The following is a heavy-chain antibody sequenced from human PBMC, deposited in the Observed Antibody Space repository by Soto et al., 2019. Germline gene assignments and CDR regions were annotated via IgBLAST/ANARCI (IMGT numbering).Heavy chain of an antibody. CDR2: IDPSGGST. V-gene: IGHV1-46*01. J-gene: IGHJ3*02. CDR1: GYTFSTFY. D-gene: IGHD4-17*01. Sequence: ASVKVSCKASGYTFSTFYLHWVRQAPGQGPEWMGKIDPSGGSTTYAQKFQGRVTMSRGTSTSTVYMELSSLRSGDTAIYYCVRSSIAATILAFDIWGQGTMVTVS. CDR3: VRSSIAATILAFDI.